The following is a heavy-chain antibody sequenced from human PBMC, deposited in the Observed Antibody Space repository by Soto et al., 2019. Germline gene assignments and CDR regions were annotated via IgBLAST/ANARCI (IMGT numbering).Heavy chain of an antibody. J-gene: IGHJ4*02. CDR3: ARDLDGSGSYYTKY. D-gene: IGHD3-10*01. CDR1: GYTFSSIG. CDR2: ISPHKDNT. Sequence: ASVKGSCKTSGYTFSSIGISWVRQAPGQGIEWMGWISPHKDNTYYAQRLQGRVTMTTDTSTSTAYMELRSLRSDDTAVYFCARDLDGSGSYYTKYWGQGTLVTVSS. V-gene: IGHV1-18*01.